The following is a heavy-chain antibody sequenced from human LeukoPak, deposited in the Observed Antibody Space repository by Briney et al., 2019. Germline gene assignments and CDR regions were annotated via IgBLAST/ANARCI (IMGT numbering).Heavy chain of an antibody. CDR1: GGSISSYY. J-gene: IGHJ3*02. Sequence: KPSETLSLTCTVSGGSISSYYWSWIRQPPGKGLEWIGYVYYSGSTNYNPSLKSRVTISVDTSKNQFSLKLSSVTAADTAVYYCARSPGITMIVSGAFDIWGQGTMVTVSS. V-gene: IGHV4-59*08. CDR3: ARSPGITMIVSGAFDI. D-gene: IGHD3-22*01. CDR2: VYYSGST.